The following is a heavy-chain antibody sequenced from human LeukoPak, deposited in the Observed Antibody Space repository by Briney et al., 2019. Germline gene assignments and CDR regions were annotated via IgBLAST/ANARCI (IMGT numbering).Heavy chain of an antibody. CDR3: AGGLDVGYTNFDY. V-gene: IGHV4-34*01. Sequence: PPETLSLTCAVYGGSFSGYYWSWIRQPPGKGLEWIGEINHSGSTNYNPSLKSRVTISVDTSKNQFSLKLSSVTAADTAVYYCAGGLDVGYTNFDYWGQGTLVTVSS. CDR1: GGSFSGYY. J-gene: IGHJ4*02. CDR2: INHSGST. D-gene: IGHD5-18*01.